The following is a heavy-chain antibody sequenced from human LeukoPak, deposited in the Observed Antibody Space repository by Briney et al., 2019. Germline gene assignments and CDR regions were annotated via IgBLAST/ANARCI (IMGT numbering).Heavy chain of an antibody. CDR1: GDSITSTSYY. Sequence: SETLSLTCGVSGDSITSTSYYWGWIRQPPEKGLEWIGSISQSGNTYYNPPLNSRVTISVDTSNNQFSLKLTSVTAADTAVYYCARHHRDYYDNSGRRGGFDPWGQGTLVTVSS. D-gene: IGHD3-22*01. V-gene: IGHV4-39*01. J-gene: IGHJ5*02. CDR3: ARHHRDYYDNSGRRGGFDP. CDR2: ISQSGNT.